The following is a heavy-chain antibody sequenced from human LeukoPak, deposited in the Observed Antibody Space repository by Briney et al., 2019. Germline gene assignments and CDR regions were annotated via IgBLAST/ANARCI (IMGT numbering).Heavy chain of an antibody. J-gene: IGHJ4*02. CDR2: ISGSGGST. CDR3: AKDSRGDGYNFDY. CDR1: GLTFSSYA. Sequence: GGSLRLSCAASGLTFSSYAMSWVRQAPGKGLEWVSAISGSGGSTYYADSVKGRFTISRDNSKNTLYLQMNSLRAEDTAVYYCAKDSRGDGYNFDYWGQGTLVTVSS. V-gene: IGHV3-23*01. D-gene: IGHD5-24*01.